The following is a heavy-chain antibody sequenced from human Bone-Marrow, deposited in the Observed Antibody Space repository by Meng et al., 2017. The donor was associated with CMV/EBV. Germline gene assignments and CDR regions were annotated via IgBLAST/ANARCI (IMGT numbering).Heavy chain of an antibody. CDR3: ATISKGYYYYGMDV. J-gene: IGHJ6*02. CDR1: GYTFTGYY. CDR2: INPNSGGT. Sequence: ASVKVSCKASGYTFTGYYMHWVRQAPGQGPEWMGWINPNSGGTNYAQKFQGRVTMTRDTSISTAYMELSRLRSDDTAVYYCATISKGYYYYGMDVWGQGTTVTVSS. V-gene: IGHV1-2*02. D-gene: IGHD3-9*01.